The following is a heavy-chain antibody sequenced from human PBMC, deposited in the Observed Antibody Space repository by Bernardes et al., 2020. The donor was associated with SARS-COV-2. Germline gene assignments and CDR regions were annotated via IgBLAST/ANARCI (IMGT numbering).Heavy chain of an antibody. CDR2: IYYSGST. CDR1: GGSISSGGYY. D-gene: IGHD3-3*01. Sequence: TLSLTCTVSGGSISSGGYYWSWIRQHPGKGLEWIGYIYYSGSTYYNPSLKSRVTISVDTSKNQFSLKLSSVTAADTAVYYCARDRGITIFGVVILDAFDIWGQGTMVTVSS. CDR3: ARDRGITIFGVVILDAFDI. V-gene: IGHV4-31*03. J-gene: IGHJ3*02.